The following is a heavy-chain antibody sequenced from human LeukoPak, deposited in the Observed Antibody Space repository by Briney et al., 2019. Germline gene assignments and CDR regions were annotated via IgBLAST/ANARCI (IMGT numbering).Heavy chain of an antibody. J-gene: IGHJ4*02. D-gene: IGHD2-21*02. V-gene: IGHV3-64D*09. Sequence: PGGTLSLSCSASGFAFSNYDMYWVRKAPEKALEYVSAISSNGGNTYYADSVKGRFTISRGNSKNTPYLQMSSLRTEDTAIYYCVKAITVSANFDCWGQGTLVTVSS. CDR3: VKAITVSANFDC. CDR2: ISSNGGNT. CDR1: GFAFSNYD.